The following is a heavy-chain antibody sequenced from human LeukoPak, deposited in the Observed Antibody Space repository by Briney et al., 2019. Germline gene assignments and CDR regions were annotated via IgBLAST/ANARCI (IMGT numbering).Heavy chain of an antibody. J-gene: IGHJ3*02. CDR3: ARVEDILVVLGATETKPGDGDAFDI. Sequence: GGTLRLSCAASGFSFSSHGMSWVRQAPGKGLEGVSGIIGGAGSTYYANSVKGRFTISRDNAKNSLYLQMNSLRVEDTAVYYCARVEDILVVLGATETKPGDGDAFDIWGQGTMVTVSS. CDR1: GFSFSSHG. CDR2: IIGGAGST. V-gene: IGHV3-23*01. D-gene: IGHD2-15*01.